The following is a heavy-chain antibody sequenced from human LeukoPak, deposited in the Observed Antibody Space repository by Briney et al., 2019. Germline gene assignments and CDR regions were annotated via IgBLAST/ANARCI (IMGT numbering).Heavy chain of an antibody. V-gene: IGHV4-39*07. Sequence: SETLSLTCTVSGGSISSTSYYWGWIRQPPGKGLEWIGSIYYSGSTYYNPSLKSRVTISVDTSKNQFSLKLSSVTAADTAVYYCARVLVSGYFDYWGQGTLVTVSS. CDR2: IYYSGST. D-gene: IGHD4/OR15-4a*01. CDR1: GGSISSTSYY. J-gene: IGHJ4*02. CDR3: ARVLVSGYFDY.